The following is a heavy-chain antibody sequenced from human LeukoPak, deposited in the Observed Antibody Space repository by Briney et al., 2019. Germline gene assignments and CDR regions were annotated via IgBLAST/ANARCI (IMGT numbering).Heavy chain of an antibody. CDR2: IYWDDDK. V-gene: IGHV2-5*02. CDR1: GFSLSTSGVG. J-gene: IGHJ5*02. Sequence: SGPTLVNPTQTLTLTCTFSGFSLSTSGVGVGWIRQPPGKALEWLALIYWDDDKRYSPSLKSRLTITKDTSKNQVVLTMTNMDPVDTATYYCAHRDIVVVPAAIGLFDWFDPWGQGTLATVSS. D-gene: IGHD2-2*01. CDR3: AHRDIVVVPAAIGLFDWFDP.